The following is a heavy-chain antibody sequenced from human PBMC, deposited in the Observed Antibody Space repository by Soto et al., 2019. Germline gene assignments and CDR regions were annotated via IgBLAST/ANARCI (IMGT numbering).Heavy chain of an antibody. CDR2: IYHSGST. Sequence: PSETLSLTCAVSGDSISRGGYSWSWIRQPPRKGLEWIGYIYHSGSTYYNPSVKSRVTISVDRSKNQFSLKLSSVTAADTAVYYSARAYYYASGTLGWFDPWGQGTLVTVSS. J-gene: IGHJ5*02. V-gene: IGHV4-30-2*01. D-gene: IGHD3-10*01. CDR1: GDSISRGGYS. CDR3: ARAYYYASGTLGWFDP.